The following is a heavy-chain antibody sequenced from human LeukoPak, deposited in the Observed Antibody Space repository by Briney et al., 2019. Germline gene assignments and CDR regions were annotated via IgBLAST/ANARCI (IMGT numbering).Heavy chain of an antibody. D-gene: IGHD5-18*01. CDR2: ISSSSSYI. J-gene: IGHJ4*02. CDR1: GFTFSSYS. CDR3: AREGGGYSYGFPDY. V-gene: IGHV3-21*01. Sequence: PGGSLRLSCAASGFTFSSYSMNWVRQAPGKGLEWVSSISSSSSYIYYVDSVKGRFTISRDNAKNSLYLQMNCLRAEDTAVYYCAREGGGYSYGFPDYWGQGTLVTVSS.